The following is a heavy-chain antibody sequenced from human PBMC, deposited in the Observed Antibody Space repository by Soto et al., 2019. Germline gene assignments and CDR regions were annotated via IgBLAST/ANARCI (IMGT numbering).Heavy chain of an antibody. V-gene: IGHV4-59*01. D-gene: IGHD2-15*01. J-gene: IGHJ3*02. CDR3: ARAPSKRYCSGGSCHDAFDI. Sequence: SATLFLTCTVHGSSIVSYYSSWIIKPTWKVLEWFGYIYYSGSTNYNPSLKSRVTISVDTSKYQFSLKLSSVTAADTAVYYCARAPSKRYCSGGSCHDAFDIWGQGTMVT. CDR1: GSSIVSYY. CDR2: IYYSGST.